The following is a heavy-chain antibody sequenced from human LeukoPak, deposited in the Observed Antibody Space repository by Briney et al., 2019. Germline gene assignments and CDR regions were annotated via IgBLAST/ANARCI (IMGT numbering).Heavy chain of an antibody. CDR2: INPNSGGT. D-gene: IGHD2-2*01. J-gene: IGHJ6*03. CDR3: ARDNTAIVVVPAATLMDYYYYYMDV. Sequence: ASVKVSCKASGYTFTGYYMHWVRQAPGQGLEWMGWINPNSGGTNYAQKFQGRVTMTRDTSISTAYMELSRLRSDDTAVYYCARDNTAIVVVPAATLMDYYYYYMDVWGKGTTVTVSS. CDR1: GYTFTGYY. V-gene: IGHV1-2*02.